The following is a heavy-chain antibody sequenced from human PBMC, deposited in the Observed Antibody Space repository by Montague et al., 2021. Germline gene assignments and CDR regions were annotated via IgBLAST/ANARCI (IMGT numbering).Heavy chain of an antibody. CDR2: IDSRGKS. CDR1: GGSINIGTYY. V-gene: IGHV4-39*02. Sequence: SETLSLTCTVSGGSINIGTYYWSRFRQPPGKGLEWIGNIDSRGKSSYTPSLKSRVAISLDTSRNHFSLRLTSVTAAATAIYFCPRRTQLPVPWELETDNWGQGTLVIVSS. J-gene: IGHJ4*02. CDR3: PRRTQLPVPWELETDN. D-gene: IGHD5-24*01.